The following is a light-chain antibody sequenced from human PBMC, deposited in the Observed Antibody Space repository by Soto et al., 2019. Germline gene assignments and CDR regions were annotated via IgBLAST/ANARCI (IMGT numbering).Light chain of an antibody. CDR3: QQYINWYT. J-gene: IGKJ2*01. V-gene: IGKV3-15*01. Sequence: EVVMTQSPATLSVFPGERVSLSCRASQSVSSSLACYQQKPGQAPRLLIYSASTRATGIPARFSGSRSGTELTLTLSSLESEDFSVYYCQQYINWYTFGQGTKLEIK. CDR2: SAS. CDR1: QSVSSS.